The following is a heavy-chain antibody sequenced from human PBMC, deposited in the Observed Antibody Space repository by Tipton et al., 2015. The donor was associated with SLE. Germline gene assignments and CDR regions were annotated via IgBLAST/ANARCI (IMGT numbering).Heavy chain of an antibody. D-gene: IGHD2-2*01. Sequence: QSGAEVKKPGASVKVSCKASGYTFTSYGISWVRQAPGQGLEWMGWISAYNGNTNYAQKLQGRVTMTTDTSTSTAYMELRSLRSDDTAVYYCASSCSSTSCYSYPGALGYWGQGTLVTVSS. CDR3: ASSCSSTSCYSYPGALGY. J-gene: IGHJ4*02. V-gene: IGHV1-18*01. CDR1: GYTFTSYG. CDR2: ISAYNGNT.